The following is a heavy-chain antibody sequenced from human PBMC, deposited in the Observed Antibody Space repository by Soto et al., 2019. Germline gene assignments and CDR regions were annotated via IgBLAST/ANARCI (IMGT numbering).Heavy chain of an antibody. J-gene: IGHJ4*02. CDR1: SGSFSGYY. Sequence: LSLTCSIYSGSFSGYYWIWIRQPPVKGLEWIGEISQSGNTNYSPSLKSRVSISIDTSKKQFSLNLASVSAADTAVYYCARAPKVSGSSQTRPDFWGQGTLVTVSS. D-gene: IGHD6-6*01. CDR2: ISQSGNT. V-gene: IGHV4-34*01. CDR3: ARAPKVSGSSQTRPDF.